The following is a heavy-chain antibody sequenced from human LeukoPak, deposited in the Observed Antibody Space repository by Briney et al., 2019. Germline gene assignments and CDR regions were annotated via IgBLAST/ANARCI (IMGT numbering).Heavy chain of an antibody. CDR3: ARATYGGSFDY. Sequence: GGSLRLSCPGSGFTLSNSWMSWVRQAPGKGLECVANIKADGSEKHYVDSVKGRFTIYRDNGENSVYLQMNSLRDEDTAVYYCARATYGGSFDYWGQGTLVTVSS. J-gene: IGHJ4*02. V-gene: IGHV3-7*01. CDR2: IKADGSEK. CDR1: GFTLSNSW. D-gene: IGHD4-17*01.